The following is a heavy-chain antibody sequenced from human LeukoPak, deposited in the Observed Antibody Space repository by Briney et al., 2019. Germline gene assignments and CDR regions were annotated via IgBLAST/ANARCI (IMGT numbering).Heavy chain of an antibody. J-gene: IGHJ2*01. CDR1: GGTFSSYS. V-gene: IGHV1-69*01. CDR2: IIPIFATA. D-gene: IGHD2-15*01. CDR3: ANCRVVAAQRYWYFDL. Sequence: SVKVSCKASGGTFSSYSISWVRQAPGQGLEWMGGIIPIFATANYAQKFQGRVTITADESTSTAYMELSSLRSEDTAVYYCANCRVVAAQRYWYFDLWGRGTLVTVSS.